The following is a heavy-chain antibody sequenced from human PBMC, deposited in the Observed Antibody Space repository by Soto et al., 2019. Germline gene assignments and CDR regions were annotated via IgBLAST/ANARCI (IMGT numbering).Heavy chain of an antibody. Sequence: QVQLVESGGGVVQPGRSLRLSCAASGFTFSSYGMHWVRQAPGKGLEWVAVISYDGSNKYYADSVKGRFTISRDNSKNSVYLQMNSLGREDTAVYYCAKEGGYYGSGSYSVGENYYGMDVWGQGTTVTVSS. D-gene: IGHD3-10*01. CDR2: ISYDGSNK. J-gene: IGHJ6*02. CDR1: GFTFSSYG. V-gene: IGHV3-30*18. CDR3: AKEGGYYGSGSYSVGENYYGMDV.